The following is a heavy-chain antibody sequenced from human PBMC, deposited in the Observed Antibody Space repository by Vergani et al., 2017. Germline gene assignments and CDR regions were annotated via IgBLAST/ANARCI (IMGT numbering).Heavy chain of an antibody. CDR1: GYTFTSYG. J-gene: IGHJ6*02. CDR2: ISAYNGNT. D-gene: IGHD1-26*01. V-gene: IGHV1-18*01. Sequence: QVQLVQSGAEVKKPGASVKVSCKASGYTFTSYGISWVRQAPGQGLEWMGWISAYNGNTNYAQKLQGRVTMTTDTSTSTAYMGLRSLRSDDKAVYYCARDRFGVGATTTDYYYYYGMDVWGQGTTVTVSS. CDR3: ARDRFGVGATTTDYYYYYGMDV.